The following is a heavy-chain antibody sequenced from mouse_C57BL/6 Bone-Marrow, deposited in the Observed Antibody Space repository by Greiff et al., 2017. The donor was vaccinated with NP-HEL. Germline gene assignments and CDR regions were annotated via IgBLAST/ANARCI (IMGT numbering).Heavy chain of an antibody. CDR1: DSEVFPIAY. J-gene: IGHJ3*01. CDR3: ARSMVTTPFAY. V-gene: IGHV15-2*01. Sequence: VQLQQSGSELRSPGSSVKLSCKDFDSEVFPIAYMIWVRQKPGHGFEWIGGILPRIGRTIYGEKFEDKATLDADTLSNTAYLELNSLTSEYSAIYYCARSMVTTPFAYWGQGTLVTVSA. D-gene: IGHD2-2*01. CDR2: ILPRIGRT.